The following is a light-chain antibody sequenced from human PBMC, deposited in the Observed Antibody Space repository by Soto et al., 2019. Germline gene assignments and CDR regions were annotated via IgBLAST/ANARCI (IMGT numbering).Light chain of an antibody. V-gene: IGKV1-17*03. Sequence: DIQMTQSPSAMSASVGDRVTITCRASHDINNYLAWFQQRPGKVPKRLIYGASSLESGVPSRFSGSGSGTEFTLTISSLQPEDFATYYCLQHGSYPLTFGGGSKV. CDR2: GAS. CDR1: HDINNY. J-gene: IGKJ4*01. CDR3: LQHGSYPLT.